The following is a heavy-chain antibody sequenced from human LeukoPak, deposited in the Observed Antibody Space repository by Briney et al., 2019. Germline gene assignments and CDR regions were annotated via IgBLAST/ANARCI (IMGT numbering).Heavy chain of an antibody. CDR3: ARHGYSSGWVFKIDY. CDR1: GGSFSGYY. D-gene: IGHD6-19*01. V-gene: IGHV4-34*01. CDR2: INHSGST. Sequence: PSETLSLTCAVYGGSFSGYYWSWIRQPPGKGLEWIGEINHSGSTNYNPSLKSRVTISVDTSKNQFSLKLSSVTAADTAVYYCARHGYSSGWVFKIDYWGQGTLVTVSS. J-gene: IGHJ4*02.